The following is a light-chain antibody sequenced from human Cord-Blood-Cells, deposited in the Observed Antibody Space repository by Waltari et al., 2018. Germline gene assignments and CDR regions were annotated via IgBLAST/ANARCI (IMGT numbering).Light chain of an antibody. CDR1: KLGDKY. CDR2: QDS. Sequence: SYELTQPPSVSVSPGQTASITCSGDKLGDKYACWYQQKPGQSPVLVIYQDSKRPSAIPARFSGSNSGNTATLTISGTQAMDEADYYCQAWDSSTEVVFGGETKLTVL. V-gene: IGLV3-1*01. CDR3: QAWDSSTEVV. J-gene: IGLJ2*01.